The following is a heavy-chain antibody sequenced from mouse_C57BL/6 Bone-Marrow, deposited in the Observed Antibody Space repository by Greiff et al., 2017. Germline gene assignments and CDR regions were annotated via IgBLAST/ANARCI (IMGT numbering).Heavy chain of an antibody. J-gene: IGHJ2*01. CDR3: ARLLTDYFDY. CDR1: GYTFTSYG. CDR2: IYPRRGNT. Sequence: QVQLQQSGAELARPGASVKLSCKASGYTFTSYGISWVKQRTGQGLEWIGEIYPRRGNTYYNEKFKGKATLTADKSSSTAYMELRSLTSEDSAVYFCARLLTDYFDYWGQGTTLTVSS. V-gene: IGHV1-81*01.